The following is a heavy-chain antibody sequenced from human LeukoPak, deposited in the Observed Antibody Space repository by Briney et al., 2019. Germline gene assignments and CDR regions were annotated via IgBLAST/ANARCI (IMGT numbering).Heavy chain of an antibody. Sequence: GGSLRLSCAASGFTFSSYAMHWVRQAPGKGLEWVAVILYDGSNKYYADSVKGRFTISRDNSKNTLYLQMNSLRAEDTAVYYCAREGYLGYASHFDYWGQGTLVTVSS. D-gene: IGHD5-12*01. CDR3: AREGYLGYASHFDY. CDR2: ILYDGSNK. J-gene: IGHJ4*02. V-gene: IGHV3-30-3*01. CDR1: GFTFSSYA.